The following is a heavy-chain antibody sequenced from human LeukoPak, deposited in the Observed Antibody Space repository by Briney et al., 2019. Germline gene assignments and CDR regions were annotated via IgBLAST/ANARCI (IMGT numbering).Heavy chain of an antibody. J-gene: IGHJ5*02. V-gene: IGHV3-30*02. CDR2: IRYDGSNK. CDR3: ARSAGISDYRYNNWFDP. Sequence: GGSLRLSCAASGFTFSSYSMNWVRQAPGKGLEWVTFIRYDGSNKYYADSVKGRFTISRDNSKNTLYLQMNSLRAEDTAVYFCARSAGISDYRYNNWFDPWGQGTLVTVSS. D-gene: IGHD3-10*01. CDR1: GFTFSSYS.